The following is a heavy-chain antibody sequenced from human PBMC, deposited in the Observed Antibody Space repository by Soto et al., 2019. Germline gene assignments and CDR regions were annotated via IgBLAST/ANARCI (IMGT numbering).Heavy chain of an antibody. CDR2: ISGSGGST. V-gene: IGHV3-23*01. J-gene: IGHJ4*02. CDR3: ATYPIHCNGDSQYCDY. D-gene: IGHD2-21*01. Sequence: GKGLEWVSAISGSGGSTYYADSVKGRFTISRDNSKNTLYLQMNSLRAEDTAVYYFATYPIHCNGDSQYCDYWCPGPLVP.